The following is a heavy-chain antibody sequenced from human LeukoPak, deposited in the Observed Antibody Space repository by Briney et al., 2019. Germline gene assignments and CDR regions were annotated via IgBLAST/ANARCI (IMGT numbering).Heavy chain of an antibody. D-gene: IGHD2-8*01. CDR2: INPNSGGT. V-gene: IGHV1-2*02. J-gene: IGHJ5*02. CDR3: ARADIVLMVYAIRFDP. Sequence: ASVKVSCKASGYTFTGYYIHWVRQAPGQGLEWMGWINPNSGGTNYAQKFQGRVTMTRDTSISTAYMELSRLRPDDTAVYYCARADIVLMVYAIRFDPWGQGTLVTVSS. CDR1: GYTFTGYY.